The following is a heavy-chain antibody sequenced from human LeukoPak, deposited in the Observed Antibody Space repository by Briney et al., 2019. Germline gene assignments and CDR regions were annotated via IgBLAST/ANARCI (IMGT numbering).Heavy chain of an antibody. CDR1: GFTLSDSA. CDR2: VSYDGARK. CDR3: TKDRRGPAAGTWYFDS. V-gene: IGHV3-30*04. Sequence: GGSLRLSCAASGFTLSDSALHWVRRAPGRGLEWVAAVSYDGARKYYADSVKGRFTISRDDSRNTVYLQLNSLRAGDTAIYYCTKDRRGPAAGTWYFDSWGQGTLVTVSS. J-gene: IGHJ4*02. D-gene: IGHD6-13*01.